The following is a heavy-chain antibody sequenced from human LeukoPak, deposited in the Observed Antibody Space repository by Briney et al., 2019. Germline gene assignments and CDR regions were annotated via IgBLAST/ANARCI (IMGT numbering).Heavy chain of an antibody. J-gene: IGHJ6*02. Sequence: ASVKVSCKASGYTFTSYDINWVRQATGQGLEWMGWMNPNSGNTGYAQKFQGRVTMTRNTSISTAYMELSSLRSEDTAVYYCARGGLPYYDFWSAYPYYYYYGMDVWGQGTTVAVSS. CDR3: ARGGLPYYDFWSAYPYYYYYGMDV. CDR2: MNPNSGNT. V-gene: IGHV1-8*01. CDR1: GYTFTSYD. D-gene: IGHD3-3*01.